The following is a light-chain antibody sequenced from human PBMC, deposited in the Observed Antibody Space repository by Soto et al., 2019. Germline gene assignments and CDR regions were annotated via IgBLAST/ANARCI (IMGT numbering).Light chain of an antibody. CDR1: QGIRSY. V-gene: IGKV1-9*01. Sequence: DIQLTQSPSFLSASVGDRVTITCRASQGIRSYLAWYQQRPGKAPELLIYGASTLRTGVASRFSGSGSGTEFTLTTSCLQPEDFATYFCQQLNIFTPLFTFGPGTKVDIK. CDR2: GAS. CDR3: QQLNIFTPLFT. J-gene: IGKJ3*01.